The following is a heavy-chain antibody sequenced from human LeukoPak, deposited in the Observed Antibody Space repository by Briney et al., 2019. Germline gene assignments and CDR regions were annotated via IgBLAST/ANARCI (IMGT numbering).Heavy chain of an antibody. V-gene: IGHV3-21*01. CDR1: GFTFSIYA. Sequence: AGSLRLSCAVSGFTFSIYAMSWVRQAPGKGLEWVSSISSSGNYIYYADSVKGRFIISRDNGNHSIYLQMNIVGAEGTAEYDSGKEGDMVRGVLDYWGQGTLVSVSS. CDR2: ISSSGNYI. D-gene: IGHD3-10*01. CDR3: GKEGDMVRGVLDY. J-gene: IGHJ4*02.